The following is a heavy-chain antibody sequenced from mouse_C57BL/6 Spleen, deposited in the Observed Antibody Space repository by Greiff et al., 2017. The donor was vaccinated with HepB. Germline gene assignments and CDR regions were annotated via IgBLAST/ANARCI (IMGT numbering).Heavy chain of an antibody. D-gene: IGHD1-1*01. J-gene: IGHJ3*01. CDR2: ISDGGSYT. Sequence: EVHLVESGGGLVKPGGSLKLSCAASGFTFSSYAMSWVRQTPEKRLEWVANISDGGSYTHYPDNVKGRFTISRDNAQNNLYLQMIHLKSEETAMYYCARENSSYVFAYWGQGTLVTVSA. CDR1: GFTFSSYA. CDR3: ARENSSYVFAY. V-gene: IGHV5-4*01.